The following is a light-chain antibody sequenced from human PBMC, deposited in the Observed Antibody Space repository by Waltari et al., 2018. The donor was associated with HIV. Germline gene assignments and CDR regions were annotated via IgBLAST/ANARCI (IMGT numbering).Light chain of an antibody. J-gene: IGLJ2*01. CDR1: TSNIGTNY. Sequence: QSVLTQPPSVSAPPGQRVTIYCSGGTSNIGTNYVSWYQHVPGMAPILLIYDNTKRSSGIPARFSGSKSGTSVTLGITGLQTGDEADYYCGTWDSSLSVVVFGGGTKLTVL. CDR3: GTWDSSLSVVV. CDR2: DNT. V-gene: IGLV1-51*01.